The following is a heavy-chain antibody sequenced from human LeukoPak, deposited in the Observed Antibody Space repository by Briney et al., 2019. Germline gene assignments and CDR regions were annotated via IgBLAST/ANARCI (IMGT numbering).Heavy chain of an antibody. CDR2: IRYDGSNK. D-gene: IGHD3-10*01. V-gene: IGHV3-30*02. CDR3: ARVSWYGSGSSINFDY. J-gene: IGHJ4*02. Sequence: GGSLRLSCAASGFTFSSYGMHWVRQAPGKGLEWVAFIRYDGSNKYYADSVKGRFTISRDNAKNSLYLQMNSLRAEDTAVYYCARVSWYGSGSSINFDYWGQGTLVTVSS. CDR1: GFTFSSYG.